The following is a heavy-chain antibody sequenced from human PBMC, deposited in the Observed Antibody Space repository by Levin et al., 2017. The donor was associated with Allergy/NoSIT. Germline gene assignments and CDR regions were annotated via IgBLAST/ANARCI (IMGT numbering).Heavy chain of an antibody. Sequence: GGSLRLSCAASGFTFDDYTMHWVRQAPGKGLEWVSLISWDGVSTYYADSVKGRFTISRDNSKHSLYLQMNSLRTEDTALYFCAKDFLPAAICYYFYLDDWGKGTTVTVSS. D-gene: IGHD2-2*01. V-gene: IGHV3-43*01. CDR1: GFTFDDYT. CDR3: AKDFLPAAICYYFYLDD. CDR2: ISWDGVST. J-gene: IGHJ6*03.